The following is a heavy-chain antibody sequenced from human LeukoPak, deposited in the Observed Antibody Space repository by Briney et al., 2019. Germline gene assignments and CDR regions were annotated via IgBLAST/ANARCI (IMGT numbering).Heavy chain of an antibody. D-gene: IGHD7-27*01. CDR1: AGSISSYY. V-gene: IGHV4-59*01. CDR3: AKLANWGSNDAFDI. CDR2: IYYGGYT. Sequence: SQSLSLTCPVAAGSISSYYWSWIRQLPGKVLEWIGSIYYGGYTNYNPSMKRRVTISADTSKNQFSLKLSSVTATDTAVYYCAKLANWGSNDAFDIWGQGTMVTVSS. J-gene: IGHJ3*02.